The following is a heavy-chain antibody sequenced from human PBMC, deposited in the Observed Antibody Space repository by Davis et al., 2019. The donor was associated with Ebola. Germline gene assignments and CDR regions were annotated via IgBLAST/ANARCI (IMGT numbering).Heavy chain of an antibody. CDR2: IKQDGSEK. V-gene: IGHV3-7*03. CDR1: GFTFSSYA. CDR3: ARTPNYDFWSGYYYHYYYGMDV. J-gene: IGHJ6*02. Sequence: GESLKISCAASGFTFSSYAMSWVRQAPGKGLEWVANIKQDGSEKYYVDSVKGRFTISRDNAKNSLYLQMNSLRAEDTAVYYCARTPNYDFWSGYYYHYYYGMDVWGQGTTVTVSS. D-gene: IGHD3-3*01.